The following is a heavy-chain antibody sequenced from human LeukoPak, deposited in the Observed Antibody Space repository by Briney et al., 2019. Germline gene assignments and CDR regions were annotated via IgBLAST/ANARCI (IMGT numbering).Heavy chain of an antibody. V-gene: IGHV7-4-1*02. CDR2: INTNTGNP. CDR3: ARGWPLSFIVVIAAARGWFDP. CDR1: GYTFTSYG. D-gene: IGHD2-2*01. Sequence: ASVKASCKASGYTFTSYGISWVRQAPGQGLEWMGWINTNTGNPTYAQGFTGRFVFSLDTSVSTAYLQISSLKAEDTAVYYCARGWPLSFIVVIAAARGWFDPWGQGTLVTVSS. J-gene: IGHJ5*02.